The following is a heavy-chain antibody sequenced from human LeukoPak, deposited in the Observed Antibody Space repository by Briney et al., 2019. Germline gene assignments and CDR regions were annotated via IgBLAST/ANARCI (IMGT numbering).Heavy chain of an antibody. J-gene: IGHJ4*02. CDR3: AREYCSGGSCYYYFDY. V-gene: IGHV3-21*01. D-gene: IGHD2-15*01. Sequence: GGSLRLSCAASGFTFSSYNMNWVRQAPGKGLEWVSSISSSSSYIYNADSVKGRFTISRDNAKNSLYLQMNSLRAEDTAVYYCAREYCSGGSCYYYFDYWGQGTLVTVSS. CDR2: ISSSSSYI. CDR1: GFTFSSYN.